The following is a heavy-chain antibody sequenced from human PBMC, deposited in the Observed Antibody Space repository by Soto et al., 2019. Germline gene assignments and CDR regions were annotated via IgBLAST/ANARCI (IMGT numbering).Heavy chain of an antibody. Sequence: RLSCAASGFTFSNYAISWFRQAPVKGLEWVSGIGGRGTSSYYADSVKGRFAISRDNSYNTLFLQLHSLRAEDTAVYYCAKSRYADSSGDYYDFWGQGTRVTV. J-gene: IGHJ4*02. CDR3: AKSRYADSSGDYYDF. CDR1: GFTFSNYA. D-gene: IGHD3-22*01. CDR2: IGGRGTSS. V-gene: IGHV3-23*01.